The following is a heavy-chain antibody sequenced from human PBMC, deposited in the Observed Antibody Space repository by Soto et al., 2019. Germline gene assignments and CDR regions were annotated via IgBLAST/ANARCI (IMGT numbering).Heavy chain of an antibody. Sequence: GGSLRLSCAASGVTFSSYAMSWVRQAPGKGLEWVSAISGSGGSTFYADSMKGRFPISRDNSKNTLYLQMNNLRAEDTAVYYCAKGRSYMDIETIPAARISPDYWGKGPLVTVSP. CDR3: AKGRSYMDIETIPAARISPDY. D-gene: IGHD2-2*03. J-gene: IGHJ4*02. CDR1: GVTFSSYA. CDR2: ISGSGGST. V-gene: IGHV3-23*01.